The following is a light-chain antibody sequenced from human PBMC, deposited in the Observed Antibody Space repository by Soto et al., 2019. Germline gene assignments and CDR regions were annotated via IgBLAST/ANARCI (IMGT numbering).Light chain of an antibody. J-gene: IGLJ1*01. CDR1: SSNIGSNP. CDR2: SNN. CDR3: AAWDNSLNGYV. V-gene: IGLV1-44*01. Sequence: QSVLTQPPSASGTPGQRVTISCSGSSSNIGSNPVNWYQHLPGTAPKLLIYSNNQRPSGVPDRFSGSKSGSSASLAISGLQSEVEADYYCAAWDNSLNGYVFGTGTKVTVL.